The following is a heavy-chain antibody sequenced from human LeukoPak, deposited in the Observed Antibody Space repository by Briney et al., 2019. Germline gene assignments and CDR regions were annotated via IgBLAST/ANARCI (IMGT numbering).Heavy chain of an antibody. V-gene: IGHV4-39*07. CDR1: GGSISSSSYY. D-gene: IGHD3-22*01. CDR2: IHYSGST. J-gene: IGHJ6*03. Sequence: SETLSLTCTVSGGSISSSSYYWGWIRQPPGKGLEWIGSIHYSGSTYYNPSLKSRVTISVDTSKNQFSLKLSSVTAADTAVYYCTKDYYYDSSGYPDYYYYYYMDVWGKGTTVTVSS. CDR3: TKDYYYDSSGYPDYYYYYYMDV.